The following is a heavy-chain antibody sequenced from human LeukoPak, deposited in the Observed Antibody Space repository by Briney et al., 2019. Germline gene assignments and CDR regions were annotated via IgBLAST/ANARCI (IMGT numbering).Heavy chain of an antibody. J-gene: IGHJ6*02. CDR2: ISAYNGNT. Sequence: ASVKVSCKASGYTFTSYGISWVRQAPGQGLEWMGWISAYNGNTNYAQKLQGRVTMTGNTSISTAYMELSSLRSEDTAVYYCARAAAGSGYGMDVWGQGTTVTVSS. CDR1: GYTFTSYG. V-gene: IGHV1-18*01. D-gene: IGHD3-10*01. CDR3: ARAAAGSGYGMDV.